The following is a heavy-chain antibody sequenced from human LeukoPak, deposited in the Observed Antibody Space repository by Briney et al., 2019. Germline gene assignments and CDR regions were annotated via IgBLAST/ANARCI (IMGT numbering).Heavy chain of an antibody. CDR1: GGTFSSYA. V-gene: IGHV1-69*01. CDR2: IIPIFGTA. CDR3: ARTCSGGSCYYIY. D-gene: IGHD2-15*01. Sequence: WASVKVSCKASGGTFSSYAISWVRQAPGQGHEWMGGIIPIFGTANYAQKFQGRVTITADESTSTAYMELSSLRSDDTAVYYCARTCSGGSCYYIYWGQGTLVTASS. J-gene: IGHJ4*02.